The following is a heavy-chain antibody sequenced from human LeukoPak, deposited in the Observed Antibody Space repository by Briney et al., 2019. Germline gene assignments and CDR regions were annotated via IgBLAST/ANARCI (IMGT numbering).Heavy chain of an antibody. J-gene: IGHJ3*02. CDR1: GSTFTGYY. Sequence: ASVKVSCKASGSTFTGYYMHWVRQAPGKGLEWMGGFDPEDGETIYAQKFQGRVSMTEDTSTDTAYMELSSLRSEDTAVYYCATDQTPYYYDSTPWAFDIWGQGTMVTVSS. CDR2: FDPEDGET. V-gene: IGHV1-24*01. D-gene: IGHD3-22*01. CDR3: ATDQTPYYYDSTPWAFDI.